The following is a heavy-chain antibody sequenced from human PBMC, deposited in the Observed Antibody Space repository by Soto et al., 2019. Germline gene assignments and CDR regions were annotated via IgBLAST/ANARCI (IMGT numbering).Heavy chain of an antibody. J-gene: IGHJ6*02. CDR3: AKDDTAMVDYYSYGMDV. CDR1: GCTFSSYG. CDR2: ISYDGSNK. V-gene: IGHV3-30*18. D-gene: IGHD5-18*01. Sequence: GCLRLAGSASGCTFSSYGMHGVRQAAGKGLEWVAVISYDGSNKYYADSVKGRFTISRDNSKNTLYLQMNSLRAEDTAVYYCAKDDTAMVDYYSYGMDVWGQETKVTVSS.